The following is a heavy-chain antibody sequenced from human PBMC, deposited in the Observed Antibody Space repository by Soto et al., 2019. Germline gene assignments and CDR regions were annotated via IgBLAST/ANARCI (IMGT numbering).Heavy chain of an antibody. J-gene: IGHJ6*02. CDR2: IVPVFPSV. D-gene: IGHD6-13*01. CDR1: GGAFNNYA. CDR3: AREMPSTAAAYFYYGLNV. Sequence: SVKVSCKASGGAFNNYASYGVGQAPGQGLEWLGTIVPVFPSVYYAPRFQGRLTITADGSTDTVYMMLTSLKSEDTAVYYCAREMPSTAAAYFYYGLNVWGQGTSVTVSS. V-gene: IGHV1-69*13.